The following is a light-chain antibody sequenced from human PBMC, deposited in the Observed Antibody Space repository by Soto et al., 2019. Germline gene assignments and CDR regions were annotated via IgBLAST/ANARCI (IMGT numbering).Light chain of an antibody. J-gene: IGKJ1*01. CDR1: QSISSR. CDR3: QQYNSHST. Sequence: DIQRTQSPPTLSASVGDRVTITCRASQSISSRLAWYQQKPGKAPNLLIYKASTLESGVPSRFSGSGSGTEFTLTIRSLQPDDFATYYCQQYNSHSTFGQGTKVDIK. V-gene: IGKV1-5*03. CDR2: KAS.